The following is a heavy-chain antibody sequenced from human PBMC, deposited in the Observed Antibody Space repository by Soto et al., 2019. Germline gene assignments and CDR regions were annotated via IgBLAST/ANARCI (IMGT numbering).Heavy chain of an antibody. V-gene: IGHV3-23*01. CDR2: ISGSGGST. CDR3: AKDGIAAAGAQNWFDP. Sequence: GGSLRLSCAASGFTFSSYAMSWVRQAPGKRLEWVSAISGSGGSTYYADTVKGRFTISRDNSKNTLYLQMNSLRAEDTAVYYCAKDGIAAAGAQNWFDPWGQGTLVTVSS. CDR1: GFTFSSYA. D-gene: IGHD6-13*01. J-gene: IGHJ5*02.